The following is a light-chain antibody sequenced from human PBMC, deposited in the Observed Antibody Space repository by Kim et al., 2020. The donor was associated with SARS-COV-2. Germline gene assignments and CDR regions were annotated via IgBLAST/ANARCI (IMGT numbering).Light chain of an antibody. CDR1: SSDVGNYNH. J-gene: IGLJ1*01. V-gene: IGLV2-14*03. Sequence: QSITISGTRTSSDVGNYNHVSWYQQYPGKAHKLMIYGVSNRPSGVSNRFSGSKSGNMASLTISGLQTEDESDFYCSSYTGNTTRYVFGTGTKVTV. CDR3: SSYTGNTTRYV. CDR2: GVS.